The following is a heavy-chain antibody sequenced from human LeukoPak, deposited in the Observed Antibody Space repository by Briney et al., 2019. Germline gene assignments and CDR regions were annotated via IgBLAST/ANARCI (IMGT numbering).Heavy chain of an antibody. D-gene: IGHD6-25*01. J-gene: IGHJ4*02. V-gene: IGHV4-39*01. CDR3: ARPPVAAPTSYFDF. CDR1: GGSSSSKSYY. Sequence: PSETLSLTCTVSGGSSSSKSYYWGWIRQPAGKRLEWIGTIYYRGNTYYNPSLKSRITISVDTSKNQFSLNLNSVTAADTAVYYCARPPVAAPTSYFDFWGQGILVTVSS. CDR2: IYYRGNT.